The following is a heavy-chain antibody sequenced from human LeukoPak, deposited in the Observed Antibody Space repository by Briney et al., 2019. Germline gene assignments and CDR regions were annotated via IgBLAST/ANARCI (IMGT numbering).Heavy chain of an antibody. J-gene: IGHJ4*02. CDR3: AKKIEGYRSDTPTAVDY. V-gene: IGHV3-23*01. CDR2: ITGSGGGT. Sequence: AGGSLRLSRAASGGTFSNYVMTWVRQAPGKGLEWVSAITGSGGGTFFADSAKGRFTAAGDTSNNTLYLQMNSLRADDTAVYYCAKKIEGYRSDTPTAVDYWGTGTLVTVSS. D-gene: IGHD3-16*02. CDR1: GGTFSNYV.